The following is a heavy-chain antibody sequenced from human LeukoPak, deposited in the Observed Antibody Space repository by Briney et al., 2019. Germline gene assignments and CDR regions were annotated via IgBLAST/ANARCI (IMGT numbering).Heavy chain of an antibody. J-gene: IGHJ6*03. CDR1: GFTLSRYS. CDR3: TTFVPPSSDIYYYTDV. D-gene: IGHD2-15*01. CDR2: IISSRRYI. V-gene: IGHV3-21*01. Sequence: GGCLRLSSAASGFTLSRYSMNWVPQAPGKGLEWGSSIISSRRYIYYTDSGRGGFTISRDQAKNSLYLQMNNLRAEDTAVYFCTTFVPPSSDIYYYTDVWGKGTTVTVSS.